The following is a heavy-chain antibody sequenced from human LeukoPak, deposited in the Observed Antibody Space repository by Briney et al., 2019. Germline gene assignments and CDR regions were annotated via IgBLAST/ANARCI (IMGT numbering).Heavy chain of an antibody. V-gene: IGHV4-39*07. CDR1: GGSISSSSYY. CDR2: IYYSGST. Sequence: SGTLSLTCTVSGGSISSSSYYWGWIRQPPGKGLEWIGSIYYSGSTYYNPSLKSRVSISVDTSKNQFSLKLSSVTAADTSVYYCARGGIAAAGIIWGQGTLVTVSS. J-gene: IGHJ4*02. CDR3: ARGGIAAAGII. D-gene: IGHD6-13*01.